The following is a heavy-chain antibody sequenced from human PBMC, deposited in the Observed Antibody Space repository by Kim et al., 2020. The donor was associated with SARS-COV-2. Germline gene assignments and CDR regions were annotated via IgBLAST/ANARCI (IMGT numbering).Heavy chain of an antibody. CDR1: GGSISSSSYY. Sequence: SETLSLTCTVSGGSISSSSYYWGWIRQPPGKGLEWIGSIYYSGSTYYNPSLKSRVTISVDTSKNQFSLKLSSVTAADTAVYYCATVGGGQWLVPNWFDPWGQGTLVTVSS. J-gene: IGHJ5*02. V-gene: IGHV4-39*01. CDR3: ATVGGGQWLVPNWFDP. D-gene: IGHD6-19*01. CDR2: IYYSGST.